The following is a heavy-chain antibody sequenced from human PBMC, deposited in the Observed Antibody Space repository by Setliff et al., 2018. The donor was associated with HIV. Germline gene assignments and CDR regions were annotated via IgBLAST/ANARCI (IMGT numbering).Heavy chain of an antibody. Sequence: ASVKVSCKASGYTFSSYDINWVRQATGQGLEWMGWMNPNSGNTKYSQKFQGRVTMTLDTSISTAYMELSSLTSEDTAVYYCTRGRHSQTAGAIKFAFWGQGSLVTVSS. D-gene: IGHD3-10*01. CDR2: MNPNSGNT. J-gene: IGHJ5*01. CDR3: TRGRHSQTAGAIKFAF. CDR1: GYTFSSYD. V-gene: IGHV1-8*02.